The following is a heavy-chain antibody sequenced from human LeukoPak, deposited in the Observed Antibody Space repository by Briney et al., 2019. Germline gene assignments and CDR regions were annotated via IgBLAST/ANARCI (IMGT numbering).Heavy chain of an antibody. J-gene: IGHJ6*02. CDR3: ASGDYVPDYYYGMDV. Sequence: GRSLRLSCAASGFTFSSYGMHWVRQAPGKGLEWVAVISYDGSNKYYADSVKGRFTISRDNSKNTLYLQMNSLRAADTAVYYCASGDYVPDYYYGMDVWGQGTTVTVSS. D-gene: IGHD4-17*01. CDR1: GFTFSSYG. V-gene: IGHV3-30*03. CDR2: ISYDGSNK.